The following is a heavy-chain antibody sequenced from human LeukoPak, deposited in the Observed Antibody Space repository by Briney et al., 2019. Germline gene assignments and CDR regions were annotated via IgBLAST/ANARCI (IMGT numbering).Heavy chain of an antibody. V-gene: IGHV3-30-3*01. D-gene: IGHD3-10*01. CDR3: VRGFSHGSASFDP. Sequence: PGGSLRLSCAASRFTFYSYAMHWVRQAPGKGLAWVALISHDGSKQYYADSVKGRFTISRDNSNNTLHLHMNSLRPEDTAVYYCVRGFSHGSASFDPWGQGTLVTVSS. J-gene: IGHJ5*02. CDR2: ISHDGSKQ. CDR1: RFTFYSYA.